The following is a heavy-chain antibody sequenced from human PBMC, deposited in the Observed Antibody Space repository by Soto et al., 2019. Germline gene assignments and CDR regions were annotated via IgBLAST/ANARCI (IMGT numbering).Heavy chain of an antibody. Sequence: GGSLRLSCAASGFTFSSYAMHWVRQAPGKGLEWVAVISSDGNNKEYGDSAKGRFTISRDNSKNTLYLQMNNLRAEDTAVYYCAKGWGLDCLLQDRFDYWGQGTLVTVSS. J-gene: IGHJ4*02. V-gene: IGHV3-30*04. D-gene: IGHD3-9*01. CDR1: GFTFSSYA. CDR3: AKGWGLDCLLQDRFDY. CDR2: ISSDGNNK.